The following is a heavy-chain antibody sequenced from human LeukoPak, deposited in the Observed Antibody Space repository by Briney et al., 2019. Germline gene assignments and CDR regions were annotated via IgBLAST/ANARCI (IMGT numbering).Heavy chain of an antibody. Sequence: SVKVSCKASGGTFSSYAISWVRQAPGQGLEWMGGIIPIFGTANYAQKFQGGVTITADKSTSTAYMELSSLRSEDTAVYYCARGPPLRYCSSTSCSYYYYYYGMDVWGKGTTVTVSS. CDR2: IIPIFGTA. CDR1: GGTFSSYA. D-gene: IGHD2-2*01. V-gene: IGHV1-69*06. J-gene: IGHJ6*04. CDR3: ARGPPLRYCSSTSCSYYYYYYGMDV.